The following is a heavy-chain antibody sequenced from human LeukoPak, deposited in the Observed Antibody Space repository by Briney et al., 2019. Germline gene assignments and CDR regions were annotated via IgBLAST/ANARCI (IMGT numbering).Heavy chain of an antibody. CDR2: ISYDGSNK. Sequence: GGSLRLSCAASGFTFSSYAMHWVRQAPGKGLEWVAVISYDGSNKYYAGSVKGRFTISRDNSKNTLYLQMNSLRAEDTAVYYCARGRGTAAMYYYYYGMDVWGQGTTVTVSS. CDR3: ARGRGTAAMYYYYYGMDV. J-gene: IGHJ6*02. D-gene: IGHD2-2*01. CDR1: GFTFSSYA. V-gene: IGHV3-30-3*01.